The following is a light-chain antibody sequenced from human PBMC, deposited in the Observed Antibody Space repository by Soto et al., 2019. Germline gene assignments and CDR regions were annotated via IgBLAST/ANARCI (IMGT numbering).Light chain of an antibody. V-gene: IGLV2-23*01. CDR2: DAT. Sequence: QSALTQPASVSGSPGQSITISCTGTSSDVGSYNLVSWYQHHPGKAPRVMIYDATQRPSGVSNRFSGSKSGNTASLPISGLQAEDEADYYCCSYAGSSTPYVFGTGTKVTVL. J-gene: IGLJ1*01. CDR1: SSDVGSYNL. CDR3: CSYAGSSTPYV.